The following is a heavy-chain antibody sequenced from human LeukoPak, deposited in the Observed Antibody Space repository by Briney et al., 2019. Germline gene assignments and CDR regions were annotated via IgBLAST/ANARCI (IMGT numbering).Heavy chain of an antibody. J-gene: IGHJ4*02. CDR1: GFVFPNYW. V-gene: IGHV3-7*01. D-gene: IGHD2-15*01. CDR2: IGKDGSEE. CDR3: TRDIVYLQLEY. Sequence: GGSLRLSCPASGFVFPNYWMVWVRQAPGRGLAWVASIGKDGSEESYVDSVKGRFTISRDNARNSLYLQMSSLTVEDTAVYYCTRDIVYLQLEYWGQGALVTVSS.